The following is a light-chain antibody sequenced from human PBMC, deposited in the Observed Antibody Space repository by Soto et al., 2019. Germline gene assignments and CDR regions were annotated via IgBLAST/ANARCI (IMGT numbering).Light chain of an antibody. Sequence: DVVLTQSPLSLPVTLGQAASLSCRSSQSLVNSDGNTYSTWFQQRPGQSPRRLIYKVSNRDSGVPDRFSGSGSGTDFTLKISRVEAEDVGIYYCMQGTYWPTFGQGTRLEIK. CDR3: MQGTYWPT. CDR2: KVS. CDR1: QSLVNSDGNTY. V-gene: IGKV2-30*01. J-gene: IGKJ5*01.